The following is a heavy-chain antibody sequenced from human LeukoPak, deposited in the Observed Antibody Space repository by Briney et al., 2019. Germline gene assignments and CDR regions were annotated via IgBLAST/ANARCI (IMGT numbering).Heavy chain of an antibody. CDR2: MHPGNGDT. Sequence: ASVKVSCKASGYRFISNYIQWVRQAPGLGPEWMGWMHPGNGDTRYAEKFQGRVTMTRDTSINTAYMDLSSLRSDDTAVYYCAREGSYCVGGDCYSFDFWGQGTLITVSS. CDR3: AREGSYCVGGDCYSFDF. CDR1: GYRFISNY. V-gene: IGHV1-2*02. D-gene: IGHD2-21*02. J-gene: IGHJ4*02.